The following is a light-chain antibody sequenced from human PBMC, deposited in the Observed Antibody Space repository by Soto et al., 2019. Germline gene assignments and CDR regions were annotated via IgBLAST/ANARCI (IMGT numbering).Light chain of an antibody. CDR2: LEGSGSY. J-gene: IGLJ2*01. V-gene: IGLV4-60*02. Sequence: QLVLTLSSSASASLGSSVKLTCTLSSGHSTYIIAWHQQQPGKAPRYLMKLEGSGSYNKGSGVPDRFSGSSSGADRYLTISNLLFEDEADYYCETWDINTHVVFGGGTKVTVL. CDR3: ETWDINTHVV. CDR1: SGHSTYI.